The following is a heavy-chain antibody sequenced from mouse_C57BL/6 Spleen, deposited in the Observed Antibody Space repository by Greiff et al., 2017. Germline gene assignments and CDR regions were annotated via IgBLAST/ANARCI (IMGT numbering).Heavy chain of an antibody. Sequence: VQLQQPGAELVRPGSSVKLSCKASGYTFTSYWMDWVKQRPGQGLEWIGNIYPSDSETHYNQKFKDKATLTVDKSSSTAYMQLSSLTSEDSAVYYCAREGYYAGGFAYWGQGTLVTVSA. CDR2: IYPSDSET. CDR3: AREGYYAGGFAY. V-gene: IGHV1-61*01. D-gene: IGHD2-1*01. CDR1: GYTFTSYW. J-gene: IGHJ3*01.